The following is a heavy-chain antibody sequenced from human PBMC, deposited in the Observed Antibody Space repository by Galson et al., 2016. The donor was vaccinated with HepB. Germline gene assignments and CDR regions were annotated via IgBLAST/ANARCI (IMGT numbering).Heavy chain of an antibody. D-gene: IGHD4-23*01. CDR1: GGSLRNDNYF. V-gene: IGHV4-61*01. CDR2: IQYSGRT. J-gene: IGHJ6*02. CDR3: ARETRWSGYYYYGMDV. Sequence: LSLTCTVSGGSLRNDNYFWSWIRQPPGKGLEWIGFIQYSGRTNCNPSLKSRVTISVDTSKNQFSLKLSSVTAADTAVYYCARETRWSGYYYYGMDVWGQGTTVTVSS.